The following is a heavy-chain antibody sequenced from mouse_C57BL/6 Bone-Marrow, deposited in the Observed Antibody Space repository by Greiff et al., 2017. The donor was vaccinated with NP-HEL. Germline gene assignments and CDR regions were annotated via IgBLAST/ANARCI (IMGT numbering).Heavy chain of an antibody. V-gene: IGHV1-64*01. J-gene: IGHJ4*01. Sequence: QVQLQQSGAELVKPGASVKLSCKASGYTFTSYWMHWVKQRPGQGLEWIGVIPPNSGSTNYNEKFKSKATLTVDKSSSTAYMQLSSLTSEDSAVYDCARLKGDYDGAMDYWGQGTSVTVSS. CDR1: GYTFTSYW. CDR3: ARLKGDYDGAMDY. D-gene: IGHD2-4*01. CDR2: IPPNSGST.